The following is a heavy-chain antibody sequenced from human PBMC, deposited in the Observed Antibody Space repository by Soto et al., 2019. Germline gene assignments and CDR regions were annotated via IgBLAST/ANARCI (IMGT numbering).Heavy chain of an antibody. V-gene: IGHV3-64*01. D-gene: IGHD3-9*01. J-gene: IGHJ6*03. CDR2: ISNNGGST. Sequence: EVQLVESGGGLVQPGGSLRLSCAASGFTFSDYGMHWVRQAPGKGLEYVSGISNNGGSTYYVNSVKGRFTISRDNSKNTLYLQMGSLRVEDMAVYYCARSAKFDWLDYHQYFMDVWGKGTTVTVSS. CDR1: GFTFSDYG. CDR3: ARSAKFDWLDYHQYFMDV.